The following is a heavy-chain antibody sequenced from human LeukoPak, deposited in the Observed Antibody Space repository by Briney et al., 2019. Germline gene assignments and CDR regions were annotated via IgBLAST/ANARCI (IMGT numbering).Heavy chain of an antibody. Sequence: GASVKVSCKASGYTFTSNYIHWVRQAPGQGLEWMGMIYPRDGSTSYAQKFQGRVTVTRDTSTSTVHMDLSGLRSEDTAVYYCARDQEGFDYWGQGPRVTVSS. CDR3: ARDQEGFDY. J-gene: IGHJ4*02. CDR2: IYPRDGST. V-gene: IGHV1-46*01. CDR1: GYTFTSNY.